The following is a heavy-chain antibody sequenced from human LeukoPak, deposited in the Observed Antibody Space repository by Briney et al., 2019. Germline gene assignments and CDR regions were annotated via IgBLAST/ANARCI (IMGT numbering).Heavy chain of an antibody. CDR1: GFTFSYYS. CDR3: ARGESGELDFDF. Sequence: PGGSLRLSCAASGFTFSYYSMNWVRQAPGKGLEWVSSISSSSSYIYYADSVKGRFTISRDNAKNSLYLQMNSLRAEDTAVYCCARGESGELDFDFWGQGTLVTVSS. D-gene: IGHD1-7*01. J-gene: IGHJ4*02. V-gene: IGHV3-21*01. CDR2: ISSSSSYI.